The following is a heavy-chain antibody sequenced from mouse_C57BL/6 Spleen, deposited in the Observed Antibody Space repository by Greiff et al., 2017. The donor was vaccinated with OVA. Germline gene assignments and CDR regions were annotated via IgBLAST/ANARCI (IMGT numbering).Heavy chain of an antibody. J-gene: IGHJ1*03. CDR1: GYAFSSSW. V-gene: IGHV1-82*01. D-gene: IGHD2-5*01. CDR3: VPYYSKYFDV. Sequence: LEESGPELVKPGASVKISCKASGYAFSSSWMNWVKQRPGKGLEWIGRIYPGDGDTNYNGKFKGKATLTADKSSSTAYMQLSSLTSEDSAVYFCVPYYSKYFDVWGTGTTVTVSS. CDR2: IYPGDGDT.